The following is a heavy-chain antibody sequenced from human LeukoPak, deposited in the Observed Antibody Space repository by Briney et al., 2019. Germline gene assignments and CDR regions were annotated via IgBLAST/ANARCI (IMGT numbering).Heavy chain of an antibody. CDR3: TRLAALAATNNDYSGMDV. D-gene: IGHD6-19*01. Sequence: PGGSLRLSCAASGFAFSGSAMHWVRQASGEGLQWVGRIRTKPNNYATTYAASVRGRLTISRDDSKNTAYLQMNSLKDEDTAVYYGTRLAALAATNNDYSGMDVWGQGPTVTVSS. CDR1: GFAFSGSA. CDR2: IRTKPNNYAT. J-gene: IGHJ6*02. V-gene: IGHV3-73*01.